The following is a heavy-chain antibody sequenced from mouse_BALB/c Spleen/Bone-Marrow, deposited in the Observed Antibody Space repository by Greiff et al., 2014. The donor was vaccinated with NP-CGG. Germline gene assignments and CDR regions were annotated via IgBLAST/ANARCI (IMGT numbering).Heavy chain of an antibody. CDR1: GYTFTSYW. V-gene: IGHV1-55*01. D-gene: IGHD4-1*01. J-gene: IGHJ2*01. CDR2: IYPGSDST. CDR3: AREKDWVFDY. Sequence: QVQLKGSGAELGKPGTSVEMSCQASGYTFTSYWMHWGEQRPGQGLEWIGDIYPGSDSTNYNEKFKSKATLTVDTSSSTAYMQLSSLTSEDSAVYYCAREKDWVFDYWGQGTTLTVSS.